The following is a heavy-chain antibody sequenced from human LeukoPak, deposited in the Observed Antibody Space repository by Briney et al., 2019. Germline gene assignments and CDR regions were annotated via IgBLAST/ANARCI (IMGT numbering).Heavy chain of an antibody. Sequence: PGGSLRLSCVASGFILSSYWLHWVRQAPGKGLEWVSYIGGTGVSTYYADSVRGRFTISRDNSKNTLFLQMNSLRAEDTAVYYCAKYITVGTNSYYYYMDVWGKGTTVTVSS. J-gene: IGHJ6*03. V-gene: IGHV3-23*01. D-gene: IGHD4-11*01. CDR2: IGGTGVST. CDR1: GFILSSYW. CDR3: AKYITVGTNSYYYYMDV.